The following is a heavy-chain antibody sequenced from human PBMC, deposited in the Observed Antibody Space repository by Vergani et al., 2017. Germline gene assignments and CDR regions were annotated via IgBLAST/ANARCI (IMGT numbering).Heavy chain of an antibody. CDR2: ISAYNGNT. CDR3: ASGFQRAAAGTEGVYYYYGMDV. Sequence: QVQLVQSGAEVKKPGASVKVSCKASGYTFTSYGISWVRQAPGQGLEWMGWISAYNGNTNYAQKLQGRVTMTTDTSTSTAYMELRSLRSDDTAVYYCASGFQRAAAGTEGVYYYYGMDVWGQGTTVTVSS. J-gene: IGHJ6*02. V-gene: IGHV1-18*01. D-gene: IGHD6-13*01. CDR1: GYTFTSYG.